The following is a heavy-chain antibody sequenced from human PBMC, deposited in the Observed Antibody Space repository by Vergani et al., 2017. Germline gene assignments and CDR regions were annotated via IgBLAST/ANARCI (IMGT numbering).Heavy chain of an antibody. CDR3: ARALYGDYDYYYGMDV. D-gene: IGHD4-17*01. Sequence: QVQLQESGPGLVKPSQTLSLTCTVSGGSISSGDYYWSWIRQPPGKGLEWIGYIYYSGSTYYNPSLKSRVTISVDTSKNQFSLKLSSVTAADTAVYYCARALYGDYDYYYGMDVWGQGTTVTVSS. CDR1: GGSISSGDYY. CDR2: IYYSGST. V-gene: IGHV4-30-4*08. J-gene: IGHJ6*02.